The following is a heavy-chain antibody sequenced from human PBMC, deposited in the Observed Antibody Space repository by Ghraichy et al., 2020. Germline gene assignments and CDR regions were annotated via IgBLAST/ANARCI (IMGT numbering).Heavy chain of an antibody. J-gene: IGHJ1*01. V-gene: IGHV1-18*01. CDR1: GYTFTSYG. Sequence: ASVKVSCKASGYTFTSYGISWVRQAPGQGLEWMGWISAYNGNTNYAQKLQGRVTMTTDTSTSTAYMELRSLRSDDTAVYYCARAEYYDYVWGSYRPAPNQHWAQGTLVTVSS. D-gene: IGHD3-16*02. CDR2: ISAYNGNT. CDR3: ARAEYYDYVWGSYRPAPNQH.